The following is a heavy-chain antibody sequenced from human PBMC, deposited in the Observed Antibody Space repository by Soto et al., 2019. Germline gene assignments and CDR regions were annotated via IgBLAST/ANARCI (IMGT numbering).Heavy chain of an antibody. CDR2: ISYDGSNK. CDR1: GFTFSSYG. Sequence: GGSLRLSCAVSGFTFSSYGMHWVRQAPGKGLEWVAVISYDGSNKYYADSVKGRFTISRDNSKNTLYLQMNSLRAEDTAVYYCAKDEGLRFLEWLFDYWGQGTLVTVSS. V-gene: IGHV3-30*18. CDR3: AKDEGLRFLEWLFDY. D-gene: IGHD3-3*01. J-gene: IGHJ4*02.